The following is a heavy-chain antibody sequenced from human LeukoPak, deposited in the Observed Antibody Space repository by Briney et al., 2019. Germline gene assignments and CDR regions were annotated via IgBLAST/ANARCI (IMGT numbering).Heavy chain of an antibody. D-gene: IGHD3-10*01. Sequence: SETLSLTCAVYGGSFSGYYWSWIRQPPGKGLEWIGEIDHSGSTNYNPSLKSRITISVDTSKNQFSLKLSSVTAADTAVYYCARDRVLLWFGELSGPNWFDPWGQGTLVTVSS. CDR3: ARDRVLLWFGELSGPNWFDP. CDR1: GGSFSGYY. V-gene: IGHV4-34*01. J-gene: IGHJ5*02. CDR2: IDHSGST.